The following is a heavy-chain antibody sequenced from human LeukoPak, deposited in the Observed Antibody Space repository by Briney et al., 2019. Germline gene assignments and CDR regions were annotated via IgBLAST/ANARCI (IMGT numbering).Heavy chain of an antibody. J-gene: IGHJ4*02. CDR3: ARETTVTFDY. CDR1: GGSISSYY. V-gene: IGHV4-34*01. D-gene: IGHD4-17*01. CDR2: INHSGST. Sequence: SETLSLTCTVSGGSISSYYWSWIRQPPGKGLEWIGEINHSGSTNYNPSLKSRVTISVDTSKNQFSLKLSSVTAADTAVYYCARETTVTFDYWGQGTLVTVSS.